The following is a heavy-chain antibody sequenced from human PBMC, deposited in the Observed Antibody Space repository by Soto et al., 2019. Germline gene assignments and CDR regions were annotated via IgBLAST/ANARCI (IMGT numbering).Heavy chain of an antibody. J-gene: IGHJ4*02. V-gene: IGHV3-30*03. Sequence: GGSLRLSCAASGFTFSSYGMHWVRQAPGKGLEWVSVISYDGSNKYYADSVKGRFTISRDNAKNMLYLQMNILRAEDTAVYFFVRDDVRLGMDYWGLGTLVTVSS. CDR2: ISYDGSNK. CDR3: VRDDVRLGMDY. D-gene: IGHD1-26*01. CDR1: GFTFSSYG.